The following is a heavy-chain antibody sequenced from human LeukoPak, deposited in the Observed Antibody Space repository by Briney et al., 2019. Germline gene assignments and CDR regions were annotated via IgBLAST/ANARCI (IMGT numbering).Heavy chain of an antibody. J-gene: IGHJ4*01. CDR2: IYPGDSDT. CDR1: GYRFTSYW. D-gene: IGHD2-2*01. V-gene: IGHV5-51*01. Sequence: ESLLISCKGSGYRFTSYWIGWVRQMPGKGLEWMGIIYPGDSDTRYSPSFQGEVTISADKSISTAYLQWSSLKASDTAMYYCASYSSSCYYFDYCGDRRLVSVSS. CDR3: ASYSSSCYYFDY.